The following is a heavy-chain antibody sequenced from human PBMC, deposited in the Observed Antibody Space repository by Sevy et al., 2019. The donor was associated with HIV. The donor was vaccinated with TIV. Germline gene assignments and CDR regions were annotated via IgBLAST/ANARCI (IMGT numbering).Heavy chain of an antibody. D-gene: IGHD6-6*01. J-gene: IGHJ4*02. V-gene: IGHV3-30*02. CDR3: AKDLTGRYSSSSGDFDY. CDR2: IRYDGSTK. CDR1: GFTFSIYG. Sequence: GGSLRLSCGASGFTFSIYGMHWVRQAPGKGLEWVACIRYDGSTKYYADSVKGRFTISRDNSKNTLYLQMNSLRAEDTAVYYCAKDLTGRYSSSSGDFDYWGQGTLVTVSS.